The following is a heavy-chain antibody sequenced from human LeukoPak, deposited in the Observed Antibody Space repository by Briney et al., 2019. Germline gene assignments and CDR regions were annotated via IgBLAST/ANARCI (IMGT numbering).Heavy chain of an antibody. CDR3: ARGYCSGGGCYHIDY. V-gene: IGHV1-2*02. CDR1: GYTFTGYF. CDR2: INPNSGGT. J-gene: IGHJ4*02. D-gene: IGHD2-15*01. Sequence: GASVKVSCKASGYTFTGYFMHWVRQAPGQGLEWMGLINPNSGGTNYAQKCQGRVTMTRATSISTAYMELSRLRSDDTAVYYCARGYCSGGGCYHIDYWGQGTLVTVSS.